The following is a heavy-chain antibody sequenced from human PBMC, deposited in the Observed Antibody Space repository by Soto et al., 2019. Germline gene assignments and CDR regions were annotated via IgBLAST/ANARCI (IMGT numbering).Heavy chain of an antibody. Sequence: QVQLVQSGAEVKKPGSSVKVSCKASGGTFSSYTISWVRQAPGQGLEWMGRIIPILGIANYAQKFQGRVTXTXDIXTSTAYMELSSLRSEDTAVYYCARQAYDSSGYDDYWGQGTLVTVSS. D-gene: IGHD3-22*01. CDR1: GGTFSSYT. CDR2: IIPILGIA. CDR3: ARQAYDSSGYDDY. V-gene: IGHV1-69*02. J-gene: IGHJ4*02.